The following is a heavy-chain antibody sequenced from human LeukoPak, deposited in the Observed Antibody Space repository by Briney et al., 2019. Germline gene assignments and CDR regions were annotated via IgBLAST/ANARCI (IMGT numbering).Heavy chain of an antibody. CDR3: ARYYRREYYYDSSGYYIS. V-gene: IGHV3-21*01. Sequence: GGSLRLSCAASGFTFSSYSMNWVRQAPGKGLEWVSSISSSSSYIYYADSVKGRFTISRDNAKNSLYLQMNSLRAEDTAVYYCARYYRREYYYDSSGYYISWGHGTLVTVSS. CDR1: GFTFSSYS. J-gene: IGHJ5*01. D-gene: IGHD3-22*01. CDR2: ISSSSSYI.